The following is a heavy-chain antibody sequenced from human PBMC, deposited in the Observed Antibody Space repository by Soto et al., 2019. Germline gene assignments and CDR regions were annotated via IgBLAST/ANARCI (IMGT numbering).Heavy chain of an antibody. V-gene: IGHV5-10-1*01. CDR1: GYIFRNNW. CDR2: TDLTDSYT. CDR3: ARHGGSRARSSGYHYALEY. Sequence: GESLKISCNGSGYIFRNNWITWVRQMPGKGLEWAGRTDLTDSYTSYSPSFQGHVSFSADKSINTTYLHFSSLRASDTAVYYCARHGGSRARSSGYHYALEYGGQGTPVTVSS. D-gene: IGHD3-22*01. J-gene: IGHJ4*02.